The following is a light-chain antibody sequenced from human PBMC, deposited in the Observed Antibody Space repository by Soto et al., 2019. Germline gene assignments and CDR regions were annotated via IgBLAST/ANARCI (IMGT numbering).Light chain of an antibody. V-gene: IGKV3-20*01. CDR1: QSVSSDY. CDR2: RAS. CDR3: QQYGSSPLT. Sequence: EIVLTQSPGTLSLSPGERATLSCRASQSVSSDYLAWYQQKPGQTPKVLIYRASSRATGIPDRFSGSGSGTDFTLTISRLAPEDFAVYYCQQYGSSPLTFGGGTKVEIK. J-gene: IGKJ4*01.